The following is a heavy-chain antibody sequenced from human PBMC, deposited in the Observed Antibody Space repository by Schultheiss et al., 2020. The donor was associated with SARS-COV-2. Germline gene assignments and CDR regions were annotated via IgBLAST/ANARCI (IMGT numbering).Heavy chain of an antibody. V-gene: IGHV3-21*01. D-gene: IGHD3-16*01. CDR3: TTVAWGGY. CDR2: ISGDATST. Sequence: GGSLRLSCAASGFTFSSYSMNWVRQAPGKGLEWVSTISGDATSTYYADSVKGRFTISRDNAKNSLYLQMNSLRAEDTAVYYCTTVAWGGYWGQGTLVTVSS. J-gene: IGHJ4*02. CDR1: GFTFSSYS.